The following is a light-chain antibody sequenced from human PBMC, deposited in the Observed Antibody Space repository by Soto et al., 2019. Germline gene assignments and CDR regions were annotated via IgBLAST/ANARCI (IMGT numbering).Light chain of an antibody. Sequence: EIVMTQSPATLSVSPGEGATLSCRASQSVSSNLAWYQQKPGQAPRLLIYDASTWATGIPARFDGSGSGTEFTLTISRPQSEDFAVYYCQQYNKWPLTFGGGTRVEIK. CDR1: QSVSSN. J-gene: IGKJ4*01. V-gene: IGKV3-15*01. CDR2: DAS. CDR3: QQYNKWPLT.